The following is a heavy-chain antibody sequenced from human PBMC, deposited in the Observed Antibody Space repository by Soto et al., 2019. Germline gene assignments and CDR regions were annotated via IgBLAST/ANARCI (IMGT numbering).Heavy chain of an antibody. Sequence: VQLVESGGGVVQPGRSLRLSCAASGFTFSSYGMHWVRQAPGKGLEWVAVISYDGSNKYYADSVKGRFTISRDNSKNTLYLQMNSLRAEDTAVYYCAKDYGGNSALDYWGQGTLVTVSS. CDR3: AKDYGGNSALDY. D-gene: IGHD4-17*01. J-gene: IGHJ4*02. V-gene: IGHV3-30*18. CDR2: ISYDGSNK. CDR1: GFTFSSYG.